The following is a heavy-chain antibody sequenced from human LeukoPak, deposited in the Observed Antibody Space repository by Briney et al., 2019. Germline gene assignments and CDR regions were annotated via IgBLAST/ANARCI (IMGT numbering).Heavy chain of an antibody. V-gene: IGHV3-15*01. CDR2: IKSKTDGGTT. J-gene: IGHJ4*02. D-gene: IGHD4-17*01. CDR1: GFTFSSYG. CDR3: ARGSGMSTVTIGFDY. Sequence: GGSLRLSCAASGFTFSSYGMHWVRQAPGKGLEWVGRIKSKTDGGTTDYAAPVKGRFTISRDDSKNTLYLQMNSLRAEDTAVYYCARGSGMSTVTIGFDYWGQGTLVTVSS.